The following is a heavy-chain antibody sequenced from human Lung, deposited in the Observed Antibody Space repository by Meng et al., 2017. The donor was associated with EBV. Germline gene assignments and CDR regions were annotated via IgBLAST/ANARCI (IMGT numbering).Heavy chain of an antibody. CDR1: GGSISSGGYY. Sequence: VQLQESGPGLVKPSQHLSLTCTVSGGSISSGGYYWSWIRQHPGKGLEWIGYIYYSGSTYYNPSLKSRVTISVDTSKNQFSLKLSSVTAADTAVYHCAATVNDGYFDYWGQGTLVTVSS. CDR3: AATVNDGYFDY. CDR2: IYYSGST. V-gene: IGHV4-31*03. J-gene: IGHJ4*02. D-gene: IGHD4-11*01.